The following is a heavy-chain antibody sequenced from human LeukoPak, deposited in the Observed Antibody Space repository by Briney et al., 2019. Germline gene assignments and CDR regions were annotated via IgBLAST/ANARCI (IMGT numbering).Heavy chain of an antibody. V-gene: IGHV4-38-2*01. CDR1: GYSISSGYY. D-gene: IGHD1-26*01. Sequence: QSSETLSLTCAVSGYSISSGYYWGWIRQPPGKGLEWIGSIYHSGSTYYNPSLKSRVTISVDTSKNQFSLKLSSVTAADTAVYYCAWCPVQSGSDYWGQGTLVTVSS. CDR3: AWCPVQSGSDY. CDR2: IYHSGST. J-gene: IGHJ4*02.